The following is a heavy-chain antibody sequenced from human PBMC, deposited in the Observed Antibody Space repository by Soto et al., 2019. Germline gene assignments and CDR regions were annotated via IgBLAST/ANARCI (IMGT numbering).Heavy chain of an antibody. Sequence: QVRLQESGPGLVKPSETLSLSCLVSGDSVGNGPYYWSWIRQSPGEGLEWMSYIYYSGSTNVNPSLESRVNISIDMSKNQFFLELRSVTAADAAVYFCARVGSSCHSGGCYYYYGLGVWGQGTTV. D-gene: IGHD1-26*01. CDR2: IYYSGST. CDR1: GDSVGNGPYY. CDR3: ARVGSSCHSGGCYYYYGLGV. J-gene: IGHJ6*02. V-gene: IGHV4-61*01.